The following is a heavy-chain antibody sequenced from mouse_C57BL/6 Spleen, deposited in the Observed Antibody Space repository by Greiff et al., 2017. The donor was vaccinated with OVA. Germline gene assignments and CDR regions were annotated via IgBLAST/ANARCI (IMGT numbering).Heavy chain of an antibody. J-gene: IGHJ2*01. V-gene: IGHV1-26*01. CDR1: GYPFTDYY. D-gene: IGHD2-1*01. CDR3: ARSGWYHYFDY. Sequence: EVQLQQSGPELVKPGASVKISCKASGYPFTDYYMNWVKQSHGKSLEWIGDINPNNGGTSYNQKFKGKATLTVDKSSSTAYMELRSLTSEDSAVYYWARSGWYHYFDYWGQGTTLTVSS. CDR2: INPNNGGT.